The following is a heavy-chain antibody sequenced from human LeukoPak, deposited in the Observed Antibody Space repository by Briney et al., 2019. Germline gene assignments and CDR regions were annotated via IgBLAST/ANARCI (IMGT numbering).Heavy chain of an antibody. V-gene: IGHV1-69*04. CDR1: EGTFSSYA. CDR3: ARDIVVDKGGMDV. J-gene: IGHJ6*02. Sequence: SVKVSCKASEGTFSSYAISWVRQAPGQGLEWMGRLIPLLGIANYAQKFQGRVTIIADKSTSTAYMELSSLRSEDTAVYYCARDIVVDKGGMDVWGQGTTVTVSS. D-gene: IGHD2-2*01. CDR2: LIPLLGIA.